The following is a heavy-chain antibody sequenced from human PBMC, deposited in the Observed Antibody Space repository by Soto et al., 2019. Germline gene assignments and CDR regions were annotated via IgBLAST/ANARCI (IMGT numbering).Heavy chain of an antibody. Sequence: QVQLVESGGGVVQPGRSLRLSCAASGFTFSSYGMHWVRQAPGKGLEWVAVISYDGSNKYYADSVKGRFTISRDNSKNTLYLQRNSLRAEDTAVYYCAKGLRVDGDYYGMDVWGQGTTVTVSS. CDR3: AKGLRVDGDYYGMDV. V-gene: IGHV3-30*18. J-gene: IGHJ6*02. CDR1: GFTFSSYG. D-gene: IGHD2-15*01. CDR2: ISYDGSNK.